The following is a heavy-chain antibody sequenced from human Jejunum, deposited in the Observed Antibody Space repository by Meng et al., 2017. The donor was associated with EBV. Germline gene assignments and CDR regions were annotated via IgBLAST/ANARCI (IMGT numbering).Heavy chain of an antibody. J-gene: IGHJ4*02. CDR3: VVGTIDMTFNY. D-gene: IGHD2-21*02. CDR1: GYTFTSYD. Sequence: QAQLVQSGAEVKKPGASVKVSCKPSGYTFTSYDINWVRQATGQGLEWMGWMNPNSGNRGYAQKFQGRLTMTSDTSISTAYMELSSLISEDTALYYCVVGTIDMTFNYWGQGMLVTVSS. V-gene: IGHV1-8*01. CDR2: MNPNSGNR.